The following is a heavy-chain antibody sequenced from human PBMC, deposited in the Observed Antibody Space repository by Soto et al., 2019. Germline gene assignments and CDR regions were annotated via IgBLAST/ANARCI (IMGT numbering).Heavy chain of an antibody. D-gene: IGHD2-21*02. J-gene: IGHJ5*02. CDR3: AREIVTAGGNNYFDP. V-gene: IGHV4-4*02. Sequence: SETLSLTCGVSGGTVASSHWWSWVRQSPGGGLEWIGNIYHTGDTNFNPSLQSRVTISVDKSNNQFSLRLNSLTAADTAVYFCAREIVTAGGNNYFDPWGPGTLVTVSS. CDR2: IYHTGDT. CDR1: GGTVASSHW.